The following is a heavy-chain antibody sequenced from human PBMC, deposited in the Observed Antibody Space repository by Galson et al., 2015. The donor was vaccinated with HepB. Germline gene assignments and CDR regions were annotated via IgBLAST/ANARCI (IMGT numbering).Heavy chain of an antibody. CDR1: GFSLSSAGVG. J-gene: IGHJ5*02. Sequence: PALVKPTQTLTLTCTFSGFSLSSAGVGVGWIRQPPGKALEWLALIYWDDDKRYSPSLKSGLTITKDTSKNQVVLTMTNMDRVDTATYYCAHRRTTIFGVVPDIPDNWFDPWGQGTLVTVSS. CDR2: IYWDDDK. V-gene: IGHV2-5*02. CDR3: AHRRTTIFGVVPDIPDNWFDP. D-gene: IGHD3-3*01.